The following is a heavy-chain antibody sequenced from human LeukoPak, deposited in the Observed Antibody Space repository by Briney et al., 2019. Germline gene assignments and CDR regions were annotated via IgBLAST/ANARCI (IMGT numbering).Heavy chain of an antibody. J-gene: IGHJ4*02. V-gene: IGHV5-51*01. D-gene: IGHD5-18*01. CDR2: IFPGDSDT. Sequence: GESLKISCKGSGYSFSSYWIGWVRQMPGKGLEWVGIIFPGDSDTRYSPSFQGQVTISADKSISTAYLQWSSLKASDTAMYYCARRDTAMVNFDYWGQGTLVTVSS. CDR3: ARRDTAMVNFDY. CDR1: GYSFSSYW.